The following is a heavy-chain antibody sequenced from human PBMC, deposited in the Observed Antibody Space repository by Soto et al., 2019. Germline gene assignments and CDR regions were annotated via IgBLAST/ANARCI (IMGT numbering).Heavy chain of an antibody. D-gene: IGHD5-12*01. Sequence: QVQLQQWGAGLLKPSETLSLNCAVNGGSLSGYYWSWIRQPQGKGLEWIGEIKDGGRTNYSPSLKSRATISSDTANNQFSLGLYSVTAADTGVYYCARGQEGVVATHWDQGTLVTVSS. J-gene: IGHJ4*02. CDR1: GGSLSGYY. CDR2: IKDGGRT. V-gene: IGHV4-34*01. CDR3: ARGQEGVVATH.